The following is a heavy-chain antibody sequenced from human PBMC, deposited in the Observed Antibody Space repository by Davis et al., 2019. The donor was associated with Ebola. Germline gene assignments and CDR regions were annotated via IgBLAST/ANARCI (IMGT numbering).Heavy chain of an antibody. J-gene: IGHJ4*02. V-gene: IGHV1-46*01. Sequence: ASVTVSCKASGYTFTGYYMHWVRQAPGQGLEWMGIINPSGGSTSYAQKFQGRVTMTRDTSTSTVYMELSSLRSEDTAVYYGARVRALHYFDYWGQGTLVTVSS. CDR2: INPSGGST. CDR3: ARVRALHYFDY. CDR1: GYTFTGYY.